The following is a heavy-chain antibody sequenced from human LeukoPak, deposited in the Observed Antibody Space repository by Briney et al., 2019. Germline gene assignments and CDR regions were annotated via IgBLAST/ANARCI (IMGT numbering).Heavy chain of an antibody. CDR3: AKDPPSSGWYDQYYFDY. CDR2: IKQDGSEK. D-gene: IGHD6-19*01. Sequence: GGSLRLSCAASGFTFDTYWMSWVRQAPGKGLEWVANIKQDGSEKDYVDSVKGRFTISRDNAKNSLYLQMNSLRAEDTGVYYCAKDPPSSGWYDQYYFDYWGQGTLVTVSS. J-gene: IGHJ4*02. V-gene: IGHV3-7*01. CDR1: GFTFDTYW.